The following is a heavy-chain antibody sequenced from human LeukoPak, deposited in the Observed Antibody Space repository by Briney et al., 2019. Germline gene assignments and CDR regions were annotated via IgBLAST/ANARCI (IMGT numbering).Heavy chain of an antibody. CDR2: INHSGST. J-gene: IGHJ4*02. Sequence: SETLSLTCAVYGGSFSGYYWSWIRQPPGKELEWIGEINHSGSTNYNPSLKSRVTISVDTSKNQFSLKLSSVTAADTAVYYCASGNMVPFDYWGQGTLVTVSS. V-gene: IGHV4-34*01. CDR1: GGSFSGYY. CDR3: ASGNMVPFDY. D-gene: IGHD2/OR15-2a*01.